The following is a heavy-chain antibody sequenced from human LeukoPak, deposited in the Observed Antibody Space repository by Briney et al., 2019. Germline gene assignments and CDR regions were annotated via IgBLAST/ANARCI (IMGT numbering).Heavy chain of an antibody. CDR3: ARLGFCTSTSCP. CDR2: IAYSGST. CDR1: GGSVGSSTYY. Sequence: SETLSLICTVSGGSVGSSTYYWGWIRQPPGKGLEWIASIAYSGSTYNPSLKSRVTISVDTSKNQFSLKLSSVTAADTAVYYCARLGFCTSTSCPWGQGTLVTVSS. D-gene: IGHD2-2*01. V-gene: IGHV4-39*01. J-gene: IGHJ5*02.